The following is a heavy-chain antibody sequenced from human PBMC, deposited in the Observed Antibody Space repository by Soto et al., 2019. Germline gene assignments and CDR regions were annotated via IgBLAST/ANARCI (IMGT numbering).Heavy chain of an antibody. D-gene: IGHD1-7*01. CDR1: GFTFSSYG. V-gene: IGHV3-33*01. CDR2: IWYDGSNK. Sequence: QVQLVESGGGVVQPGRSLRLSCAASGFTFSSYGMHWVRQAPGKGLEWVAVIWYDGSNKYYADSVKGRFTISRDNSKNTVELEMNRLRAEEQGVYLLGGGELGWFDPWGQGTLVTVSS. J-gene: IGHJ5*02. CDR3: GGGELGWFDP.